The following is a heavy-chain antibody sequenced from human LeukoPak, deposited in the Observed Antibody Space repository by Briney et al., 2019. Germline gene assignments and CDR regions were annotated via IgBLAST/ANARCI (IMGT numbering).Heavy chain of an antibody. CDR3: ARDLGYYYDSSGSHPTAY. Sequence: GGSLRLSCAASGFTFSSYAMHWVRQAPGKGLEWVAVISHDGSNKYYADSVKGRFTISRDNSKNTLYLQMNSLRAEDTAVYYCARDLGYYYDSSGSHPTAYWGQGTLVTVSS. CDR1: GFTFSSYA. CDR2: ISHDGSNK. D-gene: IGHD3-22*01. J-gene: IGHJ4*02. V-gene: IGHV3-30-3*01.